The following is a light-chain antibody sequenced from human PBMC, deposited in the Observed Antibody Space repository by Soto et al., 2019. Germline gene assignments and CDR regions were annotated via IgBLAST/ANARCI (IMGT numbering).Light chain of an antibody. CDR3: QQANSFPLT. V-gene: IGKV1-12*01. Sequence: DIQMTQSPSSVSTSVQDRVIITCPASQHISSWLAWYQQKPGKAPKLLSYAASSLQSGVPSRFSGSGSGTDFTLTISRLQPEDFATYYCQQANSFPLTFGGGTKLDIK. J-gene: IGKJ4*01. CDR1: QHISSW. CDR2: AAS.